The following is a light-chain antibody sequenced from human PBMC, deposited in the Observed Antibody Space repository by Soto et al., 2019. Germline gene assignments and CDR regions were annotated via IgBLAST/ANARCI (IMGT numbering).Light chain of an antibody. CDR3: QQYDDSPGT. CDR1: QSVSISY. J-gene: IGKJ1*01. Sequence: IVLTQSPGTLSLSPGERATLSCRASQSVSISYLAWYQQKPGEAHRLLFYGASNRATAIPDRFSGSRSGTDFTLTISRLEPEDFAVYYCQQYDDSPGTFGQGTKVEIK. V-gene: IGKV3-20*01. CDR2: GAS.